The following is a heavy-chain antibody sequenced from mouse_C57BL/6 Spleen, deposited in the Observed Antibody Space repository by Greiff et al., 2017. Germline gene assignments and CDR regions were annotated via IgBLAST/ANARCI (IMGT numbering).Heavy chain of an antibody. CDR1: GYTFTDYE. CDR3: KGWYFDV. J-gene: IGHJ1*03. Sequence: VKLMESGAELVRPGASVTLSCKASGYTFTDYEMHWVKQTPVHGLEWIGAIDPETGGTAYNQKFKGKAILTADKSSSTAYMELRSLTSEDSAVYYCKGWYFDVWGTGTTVTVSS. CDR2: IDPETGGT. V-gene: IGHV1-15*01.